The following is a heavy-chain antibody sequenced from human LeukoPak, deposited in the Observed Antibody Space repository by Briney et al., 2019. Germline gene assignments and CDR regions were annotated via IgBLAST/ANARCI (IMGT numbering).Heavy chain of an antibody. CDR1: GDSVSSDGAS. J-gene: IGHJ5*02. CDR3: AREGVAGDNWFDP. V-gene: IGHV6-1*01. D-gene: IGHD6-19*01. CDR2: TYYRSKWYN. Sequence: SQTLSLTCAISGDSVSSDGASWNWIRQPPSRGLEWLGRTYYRSKWYNDYAISLKSRITINPDTSKNQFSLQLSSVSPEDTAMYWCAREGVAGDNWFDPWGQGTLVTVSS.